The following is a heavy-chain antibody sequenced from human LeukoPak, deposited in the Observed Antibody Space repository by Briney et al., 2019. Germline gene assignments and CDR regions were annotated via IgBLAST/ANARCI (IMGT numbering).Heavy chain of an antibody. CDR3: ARDQSQNGRFDY. CDR2: IYYSGST. V-gene: IGHV4-59*01. D-gene: IGHD2-8*01. J-gene: IGHJ4*02. CDR1: AGSISSYY. Sequence: SETLSLTCTVSAGSISSYYWSWTRQPPGKGLEWIGYIYYSGSTNYNPSLKSRVTISVDTSKNQFSLKLSSVTAADTAVYYCARDQSQNGRFDYWGQGTLVTVSS.